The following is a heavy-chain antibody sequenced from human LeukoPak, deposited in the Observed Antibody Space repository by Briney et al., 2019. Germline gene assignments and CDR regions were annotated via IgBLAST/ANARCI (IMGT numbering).Heavy chain of an antibody. Sequence: GASVKVSCKASGGTFSSYALSWVRQAPGQGLEWMGGIIPIFGTANYAQKFQGRVTITADESTSTAYMELSSLRSEDTAVYYCAREKVPAASAGYYYYGMDVWGQGTTVTVSS. CDR2: IIPIFGTA. CDR1: GGTFSSYA. D-gene: IGHD2-2*01. V-gene: IGHV1-69*13. J-gene: IGHJ6*02. CDR3: AREKVPAASAGYYYYGMDV.